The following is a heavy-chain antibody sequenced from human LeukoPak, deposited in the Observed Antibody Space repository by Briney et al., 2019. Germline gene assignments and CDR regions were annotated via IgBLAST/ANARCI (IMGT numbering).Heavy chain of an antibody. J-gene: IGHJ4*02. V-gene: IGHV3-21*04. CDR3: ARASDISWPFEN. D-gene: IGHD6-13*01. CDR2: ITSSSTYI. Sequence: GESLRLSCATSGFTFSAYSMTWVRQSPGKGLEWVSSITSSSTYIHYADSVKGRFTISRDNAKNSVYLQMNSLRAEDTAVYYCARASDISWPFENWGQGTRVTVSS. CDR1: GFTFSAYS.